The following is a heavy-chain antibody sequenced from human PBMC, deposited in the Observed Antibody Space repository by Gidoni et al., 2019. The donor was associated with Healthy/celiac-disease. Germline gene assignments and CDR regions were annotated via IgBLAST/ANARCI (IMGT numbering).Heavy chain of an antibody. CDR2: IKQDGSEK. J-gene: IGHJ6*02. CDR1: GFTFSSNW. D-gene: IGHD1-26*01. Sequence: EVQLVESGGGLVQPGGSLTLSCPASGFTFSSNWMSWVRQAPGKGLEWVANIKQDGSEKYYVDSVKGRFTIARDNAKNSLYLQMNSLRAEDTSVYYCARGGGPGAYGMDVWGQGTTVTVSS. CDR3: ARGGGPGAYGMDV. V-gene: IGHV3-7*03.